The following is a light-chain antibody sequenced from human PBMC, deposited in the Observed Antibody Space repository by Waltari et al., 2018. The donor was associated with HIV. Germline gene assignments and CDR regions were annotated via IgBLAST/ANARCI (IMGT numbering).Light chain of an antibody. CDR1: SSNIGSNT. CDR3: AAWDDSLNGLV. Sequence: QSVLTQPPSASGTPGQRVTISCSGSSSNIGSNTVNWYQQLPGTAPKLLIYSNTQRPSGVADRSSSSKSGTSTSLAISSLQSEDEADYYCAAWDDSLNGLVCGTGTKVTVL. CDR2: SNT. J-gene: IGLJ1*01. V-gene: IGLV1-44*01.